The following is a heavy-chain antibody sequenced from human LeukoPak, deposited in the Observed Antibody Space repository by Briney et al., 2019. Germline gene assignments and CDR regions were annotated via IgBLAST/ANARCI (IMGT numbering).Heavy chain of an antibody. Sequence: GASVKVSCKASGGTFSSYAISWVRQAPGQGLEWMGGIIPIFGTANYAQKFQGRVTITADESTSTAYMELSSLRSEDTAVYYCARSVYDSSGYYPFDYSGQGTLVTVSS. J-gene: IGHJ4*02. CDR3: ARSVYDSSGYYPFDY. D-gene: IGHD3-22*01. V-gene: IGHV1-69*13. CDR2: IIPIFGTA. CDR1: GGTFSSYA.